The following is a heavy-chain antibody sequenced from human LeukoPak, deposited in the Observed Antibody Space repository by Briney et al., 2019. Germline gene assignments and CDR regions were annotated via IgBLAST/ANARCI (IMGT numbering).Heavy chain of an antibody. CDR3: ARDTRNWADY. D-gene: IGHD7-27*01. CDR1: GFTFSSYE. V-gene: IGHV3-48*03. Sequence: GGSLRLSCAASGFTFSSYEMNWVRQAPGKGLEWVSYISSSGSTIYYADSVKGRFTISRDNAKNSLFLQVNSLRDEDTAVYYCARDTRNWADYWGQGTLVTVSS. J-gene: IGHJ4*02. CDR2: ISSSGSTI.